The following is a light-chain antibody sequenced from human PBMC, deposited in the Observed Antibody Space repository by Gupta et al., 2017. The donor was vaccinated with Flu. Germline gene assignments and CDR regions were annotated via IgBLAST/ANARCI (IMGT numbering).Light chain of an antibody. CDR2: DVS. CDR3: CPYAGSYTWV. CDR1: SSDVGGYNY. Sequence: TSSDVGGYNYVSWCQQHPGKAPKLMIYDVSKRPSGVPDRFSGSKSGNTASLTISGLQAEDEADYYCCPYAGSYTWVFGGGTKLTVL. J-gene: IGLJ3*02. V-gene: IGLV2-11*03.